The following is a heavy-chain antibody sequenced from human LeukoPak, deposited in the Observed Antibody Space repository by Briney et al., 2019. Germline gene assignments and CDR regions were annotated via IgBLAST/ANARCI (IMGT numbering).Heavy chain of an antibody. V-gene: IGHV3-23*01. D-gene: IGHD3-3*01. J-gene: IGHJ5*02. CDR2: ISGSGGST. CDR1: GFTFSSYA. Sequence: GGSLRLSCAASGFTFSSYAMSWVRQAPGKGLEWVSAISGSGGSTYYADSVKGRFTISRDNSKNTLYLQMNSLRAEDTAVYYXXXXKPFGVVISWFDPWGQGTLVTVSS. CDR3: XXXKPFGVVISWFDP.